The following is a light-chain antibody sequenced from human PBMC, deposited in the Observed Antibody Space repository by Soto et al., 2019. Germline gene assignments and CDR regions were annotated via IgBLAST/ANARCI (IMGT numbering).Light chain of an antibody. V-gene: IGKV3-20*01. CDR2: GAS. CDR3: QQYGSSTLT. Sequence: EIVLTQSPGTLSLSPGERATLSCRASQSISSSYLAWYQQKPGQAPRLLIYGASSRATGIPDRFSGSGSGTEFTRPISRLEPEDFAVYYCQQYGSSTLTFGPGTKVDIK. J-gene: IGKJ3*01. CDR1: QSISSSY.